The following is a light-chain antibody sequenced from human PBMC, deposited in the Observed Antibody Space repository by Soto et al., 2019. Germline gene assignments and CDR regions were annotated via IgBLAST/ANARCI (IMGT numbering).Light chain of an antibody. CDR2: DAS. J-gene: IGKJ1*01. V-gene: IGKV3-11*01. CDR3: QQSSNWPPWT. Sequence: EIVLTQSPATLSLSPGERATFSCKASQSVGTSFAWFQQKPGKAPRLLIYDASVRATGTPARFSGGGSGTDFTLTISRLQPEDIAMYYCQQSSNWPPWTFGRGTRVEI. CDR1: QSVGTS.